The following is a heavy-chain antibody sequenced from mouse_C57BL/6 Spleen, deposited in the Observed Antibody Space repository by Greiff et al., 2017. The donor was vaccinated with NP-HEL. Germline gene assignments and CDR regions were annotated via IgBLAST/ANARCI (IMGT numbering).Heavy chain of an antibody. CDR3: ARSLFTTVDYFDY. V-gene: IGHV1-69*01. CDR1: GYTFTSYW. Sequence: QFQLQQPGAELVMPGASVKLSCKASGYTFTSYWLHWVKQRPGQGLEWIGEIDPSASYTNYNQKFKGKSTLTVDKSSSTAYMQLSSLTSEDSAVYYCARSLFTTVDYFDYWGQGTTLTVSS. D-gene: IGHD1-1*01. CDR2: IDPSASYT. J-gene: IGHJ2*01.